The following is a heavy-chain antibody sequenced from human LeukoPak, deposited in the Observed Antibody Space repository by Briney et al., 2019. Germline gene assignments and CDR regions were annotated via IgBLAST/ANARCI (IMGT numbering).Heavy chain of an antibody. J-gene: IGHJ6*03. CDR1: GGSITSYY. Sequence: SETLSLTCTVSGGSITSYYRSWIRQSPGKGLEWIGYIYYSGSTNYNPSLKSRVTISVDTSKNQFSLKLSSVTAADTAVYYCARWGITGIRGYYYYMDVWGKGTTVTVSS. CDR2: IYYSGST. CDR3: ARWGITGIRGYYYYMDV. V-gene: IGHV4-59*12. D-gene: IGHD1-20*01.